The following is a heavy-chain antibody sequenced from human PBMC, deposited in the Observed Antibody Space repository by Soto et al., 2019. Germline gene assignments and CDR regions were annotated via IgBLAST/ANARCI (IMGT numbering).Heavy chain of an antibody. J-gene: IGHJ6*02. CDR1: GFTFSSYE. Sequence: PGGSLRLSCAASGFTFSSYEMNWVRQAPGKGLEWVSYISSSGSTIYYADSVKGRFTISRDNAKNSLYLQMNSLRAEDTAVYYCARRLRTHQSGEVWGQGTTVNVSS. D-gene: IGHD2-2*01. CDR2: ISSSGSTI. CDR3: ARRLRTHQSGEV. V-gene: IGHV3-48*03.